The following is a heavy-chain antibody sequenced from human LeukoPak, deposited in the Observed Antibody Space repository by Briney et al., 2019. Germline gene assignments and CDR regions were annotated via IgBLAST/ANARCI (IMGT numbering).Heavy chain of an antibody. CDR1: GFPFSGYW. CDR2: IKEDGRDQ. Sequence: GGSLRLSCAASGFPFSGYWMDWVRQAPGKGMEGVANIKEDGRDQYFADSVKGRFTISRDNAKNSLYLEMSSLRAEDTAVYYCSRSLGYWGQGTLVTVSS. J-gene: IGHJ4*02. V-gene: IGHV3-7*01. CDR3: SRSLGY.